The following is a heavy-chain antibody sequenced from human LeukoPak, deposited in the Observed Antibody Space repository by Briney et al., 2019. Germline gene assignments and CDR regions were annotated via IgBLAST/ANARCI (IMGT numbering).Heavy chain of an antibody. CDR2: INHSGST. V-gene: IGHV4-34*01. CDR3: AREGWRGYSPLPGY. Sequence: PSETLCLTCAVYGGSFSGYYWSWIRQPPGKGLEWIGEINHSGSTNYNPSLKSRVTISVDTSKNQFSLKLSSVTAADTAVYYCAREGWRGYSPLPGYWGQGTLVTVSS. J-gene: IGHJ4*02. D-gene: IGHD5-18*01. CDR1: GGSFSGYY.